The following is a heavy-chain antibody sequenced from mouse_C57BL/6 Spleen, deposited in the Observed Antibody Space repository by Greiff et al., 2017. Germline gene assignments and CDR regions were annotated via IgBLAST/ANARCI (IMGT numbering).Heavy chain of an antibody. V-gene: IGHV1-4*01. Sequence: VQGVESGAELARPGASVKMSCKASGYTFTSYTMHWVKQRPGQGLEWIGYINPSSGYTTYNQKFKDKATLTADKSSSTAYMQLSGLTSEDSAVYYCARDEGAMDYWGQGTSVTVSS. CDR3: ARDEGAMDY. CDR1: GYTFTSYT. J-gene: IGHJ4*01. CDR2: INPSSGYT.